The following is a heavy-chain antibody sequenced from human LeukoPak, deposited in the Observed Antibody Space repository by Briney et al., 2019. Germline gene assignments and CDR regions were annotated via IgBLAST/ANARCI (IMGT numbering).Heavy chain of an antibody. CDR3: ARWADYGDQGSYFDY. CDR1: GGSISSSTYY. V-gene: IGHV4-39*01. J-gene: IGHJ4*02. D-gene: IGHD4-17*01. CDR2: VYYSGST. Sequence: SETLSLTCSVSGGSISSSTYYWGWIRQPPGKGLEWIGNVYYSGSTYYNLSLKTRVTISADTSKSQFSLKPSSVTAADTAVYYCARWADYGDQGSYFDYWGQGTLVTVSS.